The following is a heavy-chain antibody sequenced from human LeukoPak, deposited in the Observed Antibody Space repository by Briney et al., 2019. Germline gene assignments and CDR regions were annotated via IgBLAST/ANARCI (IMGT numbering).Heavy chain of an antibody. D-gene: IGHD4-23*01. CDR1: GYTFSSYW. J-gene: IGHJ3*02. Sequence: GESLKISCKGSGYTFSSYWIGWMRQMPGKGLEWMGIIYPGDSETRYSPSFQGQVTISADRSISTAYLQWSSLKASDTAMYYCARLADGNHDAFDIWGQGTMVTVSS. CDR3: ARLADGNHDAFDI. CDR2: IYPGDSET. V-gene: IGHV5-51*01.